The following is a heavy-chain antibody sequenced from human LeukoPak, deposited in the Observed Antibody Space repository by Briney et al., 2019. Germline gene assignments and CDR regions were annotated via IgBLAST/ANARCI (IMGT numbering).Heavy chain of an antibody. Sequence: GSLRLSCAASGFTFSSYAMSWVRQPPGKGLEWIGEINHSGSTNYNPSPKSRVTISVDTSKNQFSLKLSSVTAADTAVYYCARKGGRRWLQLSGYFDYWGQGTLVTVSS. D-gene: IGHD5-24*01. CDR2: INHSGST. V-gene: IGHV4-34*01. CDR1: GFTFSSYA. J-gene: IGHJ4*02. CDR3: ARKGGRRWLQLSGYFDY.